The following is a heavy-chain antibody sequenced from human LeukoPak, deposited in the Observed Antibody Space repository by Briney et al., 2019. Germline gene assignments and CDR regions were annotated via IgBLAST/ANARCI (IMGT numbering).Heavy chain of an antibody. CDR3: AKGGNGDYIDY. Sequence: GGSLRLSCAASTFTFKRYAMSWVRQAPGKGLERVSAITGSGGTTYYADSVKGRFTIYRDNSKNTLYLQMNSLRADDTAVYFCAKGGNGDYIDYWGQGTLVTVSS. V-gene: IGHV3-23*01. J-gene: IGHJ4*02. CDR1: TFTFKRYA. CDR2: ITGSGGTT. D-gene: IGHD4-17*01.